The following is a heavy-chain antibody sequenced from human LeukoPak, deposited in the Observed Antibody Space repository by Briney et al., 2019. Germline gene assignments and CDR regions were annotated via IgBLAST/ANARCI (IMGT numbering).Heavy chain of an antibody. CDR1: GFTFSSYG. Sequence: PGGSLRLSCAASGFTFSSYGMSWVRQAPGKGLEWVSSISSSSSYIYYADSVKGRFTISRDNAKNSLYLQMNSLRAEDTAVYYCARPSIPGYYYYYMDVWGKGTTVTVSS. CDR3: ARPSIPGYYYYYMDV. V-gene: IGHV3-21*01. CDR2: ISSSSSYI. J-gene: IGHJ6*03.